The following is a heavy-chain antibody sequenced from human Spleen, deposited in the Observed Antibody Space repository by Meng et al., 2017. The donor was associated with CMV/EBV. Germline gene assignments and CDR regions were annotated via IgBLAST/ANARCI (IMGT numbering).Heavy chain of an antibody. Sequence: QVQLQESGPGLVKPSVPLSLTCTVSDGFTTSDDYYWSWIRQPPGKGLEWIGYIHYSGTTYYNPSLKSRIAISLDTSKNQFSLNLNSVTAADAAVYYCARDSPGGYGYFDSWGQGTLVTVSS. J-gene: IGHJ4*02. CDR1: DGFTTSDDYY. CDR3: ARDSPGGYGYFDS. D-gene: IGHD5-12*01. V-gene: IGHV4-30-4*01. CDR2: IHYSGTT.